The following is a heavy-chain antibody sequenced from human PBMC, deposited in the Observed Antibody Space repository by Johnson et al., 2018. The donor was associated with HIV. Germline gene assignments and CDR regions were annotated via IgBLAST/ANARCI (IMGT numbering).Heavy chain of an antibody. CDR1: RSSFSTYW. V-gene: IGHV3-30*03. J-gene: IGHJ3*02. CDR2: ISYDGSNK. D-gene: IGHD1-1*01. Sequence: QVQLVESGGGLVQPGGSLKLSCAASRSSFSTYWMAWVRQAPGKGLEWVAVISYDGSNKYYADSVKGRFTISRDNSKNTLYLQMNSLRAEDTAVYYCARPQGTGDAFDIWGQGTMVIVSS. CDR3: ARPQGTGDAFDI.